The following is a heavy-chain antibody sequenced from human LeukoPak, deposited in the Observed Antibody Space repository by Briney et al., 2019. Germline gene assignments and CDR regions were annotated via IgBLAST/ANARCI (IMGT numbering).Heavy chain of an antibody. V-gene: IGHV4-59*01. J-gene: IGHJ4*02. D-gene: IGHD1-26*01. CDR3: ARTTQDGSDY. CDR2: IYYSGST. Sequence: SETLSLTCAVYGGSFSGYYWSWIRQPPGKGLEWIGYIYYSGSTNYNPSLKSRVTISVDTSKNQFSLKLSSVTAADTAVYYCARTTQDGSDYWGQGTLVTVSS. CDR1: GGSFSGYY.